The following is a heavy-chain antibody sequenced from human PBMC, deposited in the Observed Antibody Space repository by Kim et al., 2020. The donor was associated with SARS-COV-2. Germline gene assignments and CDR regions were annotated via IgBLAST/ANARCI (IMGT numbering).Heavy chain of an antibody. Sequence: SVKVSCKASGGTFSSYAISWVRQAPGQGLEWMGGIIPIFGTANYAQKFQGRVTITADESTSTAYMELSSLRSEDTAVYYCARDEGSYGGNSLLLFNWGQGTLVTVSS. J-gene: IGHJ4*02. CDR2: IIPIFGTA. D-gene: IGHD2-21*02. CDR3: ARDEGSYGGNSLLLFN. CDR1: GGTFSSYA. V-gene: IGHV1-69*13.